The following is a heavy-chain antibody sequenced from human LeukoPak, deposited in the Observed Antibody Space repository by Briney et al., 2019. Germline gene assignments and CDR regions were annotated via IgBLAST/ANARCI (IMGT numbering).Heavy chain of an antibody. D-gene: IGHD2-8*01. Sequence: PSETLSLTCTVSGDSISSYYWSWIRQPPGKGREWIGYIYYSGSTNYNPSLKSRVTISVDTSKNQFSLKLSSVTAADTAVYYCARGAYCTNGVCYNDYWGQGTLVTVSS. CDR1: GDSISSYY. CDR3: ARGAYCTNGVCYNDY. CDR2: IYYSGST. V-gene: IGHV4-59*01. J-gene: IGHJ4*02.